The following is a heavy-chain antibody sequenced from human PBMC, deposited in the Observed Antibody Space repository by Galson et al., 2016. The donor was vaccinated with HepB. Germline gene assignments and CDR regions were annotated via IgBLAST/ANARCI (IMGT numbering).Heavy chain of an antibody. Sequence: LRLSCAASGFTFNTSAMSWVRQAPGKGLEWVSVITDSGGRTDYADSVEGRFTISRDNSKSTLYLQMNGLRAEDTAVYYCAKDPQWTTSSRGAFDVWGQGTMLTVFS. CDR3: AKDPQWTTSSRGAFDV. J-gene: IGHJ3*01. CDR2: ITDSGGRT. V-gene: IGHV3-23*01. CDR1: GFTFNTSA. D-gene: IGHD6-6*01.